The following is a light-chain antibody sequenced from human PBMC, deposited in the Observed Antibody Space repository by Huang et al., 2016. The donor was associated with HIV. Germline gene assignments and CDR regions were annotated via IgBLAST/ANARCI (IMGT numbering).Light chain of an antibody. V-gene: IGKV1-39*01. CDR1: KTLNSY. CDR2: DAS. Sequence: DIQMTQSPSSLSASVGDRVTITCRASKTLNSYLIWYQVKAGKAPKLLIYDASSLQRGVPSRFSGRGSWTDFTLTISSLQPEDFSTYYCQQSHSSPYTFGQGTKLEIK. CDR3: QQSHSSPYT. J-gene: IGKJ2*01.